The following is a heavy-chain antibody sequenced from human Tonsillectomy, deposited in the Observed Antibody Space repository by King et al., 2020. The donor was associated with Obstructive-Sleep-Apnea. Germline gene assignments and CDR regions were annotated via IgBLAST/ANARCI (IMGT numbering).Heavy chain of an antibody. CDR3: ARLNNGSSRYFDF. Sequence: VTLKESGPALVKPTQTLTLTCTFSGFSLSTSGMCVSWIRQPPGEALEWLARIDWDDDKYYSTSLKTRLTISKDTSKNQVVLTMTNMDPVDTATYYCARLNNGSSRYFDFWVQGTLVTVSS. CDR2: IDWDDDK. J-gene: IGHJ4*02. CDR1: GFSLSTSGMC. V-gene: IGHV2-70*11. D-gene: IGHD1-26*01.